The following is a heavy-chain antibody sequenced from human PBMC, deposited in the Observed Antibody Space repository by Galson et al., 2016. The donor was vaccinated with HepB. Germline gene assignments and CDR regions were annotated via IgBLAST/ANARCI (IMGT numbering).Heavy chain of an antibody. CDR2: INTNNGDA. CDR3: ARDPLAL. V-gene: IGHV7-4-1*02. J-gene: IGHJ4*02. Sequence: VKVSCKASGYTFIDYAMYWVRQAPGQGLEWVGWINTNNGDATYAQGFTGRFVFSMDTSVSTAFLQISSLKVDDTAVYYCARDPLALWGQGTLVTVSS. CDR1: GYTFIDYA.